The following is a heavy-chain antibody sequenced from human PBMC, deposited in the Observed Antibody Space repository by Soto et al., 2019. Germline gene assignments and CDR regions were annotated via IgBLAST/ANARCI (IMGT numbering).Heavy chain of an antibody. CDR2: ISGSGDT. J-gene: IGHJ4*02. V-gene: IGHV3-23*01. Sequence: GGSLRLSCIASGFTFSNYAMTWVRRAPGKGLEWVSLISGSGDTYFADSVRGRLTISRDNSKNTLYLQVNSLRVDDTAIYYCAKVPTTYHYVPIFDHWGQGTLVTVSS. CDR1: GFTFSNYA. CDR3: AKVPTTYHYVPIFDH. D-gene: IGHD3-22*01.